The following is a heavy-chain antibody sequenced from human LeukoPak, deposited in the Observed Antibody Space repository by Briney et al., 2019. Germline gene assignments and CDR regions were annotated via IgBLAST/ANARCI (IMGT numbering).Heavy chain of an antibody. J-gene: IGHJ3*02. D-gene: IGHD6-6*01. V-gene: IGHV1-2*02. CDR2: IYPYSGDT. Sequence: ASVKVSCKAPGYTFTGYYIHWVRQAPGQGLEWMGWIYPYSGDTNYAQNFQGRVTMTRDTSISTAYMELSSLKSDDTAVYCCARDRNSGSFLDSWGQGRMLTVSS. CDR3: ARDRNSGSFLDS. CDR1: GYTFTGYY.